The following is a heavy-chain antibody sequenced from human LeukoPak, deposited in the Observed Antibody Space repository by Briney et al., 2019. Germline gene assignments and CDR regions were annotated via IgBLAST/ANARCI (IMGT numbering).Heavy chain of an antibody. J-gene: IGHJ4*02. D-gene: IGHD3-22*01. Sequence: GGSLRLSCAASGFTVSSNFMSCVRQAPGKGLEWVSDIYSSGSTFYADSVKGRFTISRDNSKNTLYLQMNSLRAEDTAVYYCASTSNYYDSSGLVWGQGTLVTVSS. CDR2: IYSSGST. CDR1: GFTVSSNF. V-gene: IGHV3-53*01. CDR3: ASTSNYYDSSGLV.